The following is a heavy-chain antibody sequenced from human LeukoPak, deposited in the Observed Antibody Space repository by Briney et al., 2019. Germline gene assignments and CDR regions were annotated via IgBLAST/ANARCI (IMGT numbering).Heavy chain of an antibody. CDR1: GGSIGSYY. D-gene: IGHD1-26*01. V-gene: IGHV4-59*08. J-gene: IGHJ3*02. CDR2: IYYSGST. CDR3: ARPRYSGGYYAFDI. Sequence: SETLSLTCTGSGGSIGSYYWSWIRQPPGKGLEWIGYIYYSGSTNYNPSLKSRVTISVDTSKNQFSLQLSSVTAADTAVYYCARPRYSGGYYAFDIWSQGTVVTVSS.